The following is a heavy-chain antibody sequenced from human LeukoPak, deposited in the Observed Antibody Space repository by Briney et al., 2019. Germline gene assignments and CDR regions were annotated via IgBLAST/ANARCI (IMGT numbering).Heavy chain of an antibody. CDR1: GFTFSDYW. CDR2: IIGDGSTT. J-gene: IGHJ5*02. D-gene: IGHD2-15*01. Sequence: GGSLRLSCAASGFTFSDYWMHWVRQAPGKGLEWVSRIIGDGSTTIYADSVKGRFTTSRDNAENTMYLQMNSLRVEDTAVYYCTRRVSATRWFDPWGQGTLVTVSS. CDR3: TRRVSATRWFDP. V-gene: IGHV3-74*01.